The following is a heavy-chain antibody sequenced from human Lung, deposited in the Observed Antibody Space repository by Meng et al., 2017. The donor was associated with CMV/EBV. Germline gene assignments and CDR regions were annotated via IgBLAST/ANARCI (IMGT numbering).Heavy chain of an antibody. Sequence: GGSLRLXCAASGFTFSSYAMHWVRQAPGKGLQWVAYIQDDANNAYYSDSVKGRFTISRDNSRNRLFLQMNSLRADDTAVYYCARKRTGTNYYYFDYWGQGXLVTVSS. CDR3: ARKRTGTNYYYFDY. CDR1: GFTFSSYA. CDR2: IQDDANNA. V-gene: IGHV3-30*02. D-gene: IGHD3/OR15-3a*01. J-gene: IGHJ4*02.